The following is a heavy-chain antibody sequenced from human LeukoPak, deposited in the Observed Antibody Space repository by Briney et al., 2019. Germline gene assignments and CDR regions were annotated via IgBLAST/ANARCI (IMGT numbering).Heavy chain of an antibody. D-gene: IGHD3-3*01. Sequence: SVKVSCKASGGTFSSYAISWVRQAPGQGLEWMGGIIPIFDTANYAQKFQGRVTITADESTSTAYMELSSLRSEDTAVYYCAREWYYDFWSGYLDWFDPWGQGTLVTVSS. CDR2: IIPIFDTA. CDR3: AREWYYDFWSGYLDWFDP. V-gene: IGHV1-69*13. CDR1: GGTFSSYA. J-gene: IGHJ5*02.